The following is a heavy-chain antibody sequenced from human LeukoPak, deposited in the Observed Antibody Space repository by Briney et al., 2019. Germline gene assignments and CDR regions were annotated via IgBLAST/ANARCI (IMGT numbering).Heavy chain of an antibody. CDR1: GFTFSSYT. CDR2: ITTSDGNT. Sequence: GGSLRLSCAASGFTFSSYTMSWVRQAPGKGLEWVSTITTSDGNTYYADSVKGRFTVSRDNSKNTLFLQMNSLRAEDAAVYYCAKDGGLWVSAHWGDSWGRGTLVTVSS. J-gene: IGHJ4*02. D-gene: IGHD7-27*01. V-gene: IGHV3-23*01. CDR3: AKDGGLWVSAHWGDS.